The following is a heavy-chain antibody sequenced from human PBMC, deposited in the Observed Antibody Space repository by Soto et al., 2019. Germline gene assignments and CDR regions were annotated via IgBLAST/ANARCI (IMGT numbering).Heavy chain of an antibody. Sequence: SETLSLTCTVSGGSISSSSYYWGWIRQPPGKVLELVGSIYYSGSTYYNPSLKSLVTISVDTSNNQFSLKLSSVTAADTAVYYSARHGEYSTSWQNCYAPCGQGTLVTVSS. J-gene: IGHJ5*02. D-gene: IGHD6-13*01. CDR1: GGSISSSSYY. V-gene: IGHV4-39*01. CDR3: ARHGEYSTSWQNCYAP. CDR2: IYYSGST.